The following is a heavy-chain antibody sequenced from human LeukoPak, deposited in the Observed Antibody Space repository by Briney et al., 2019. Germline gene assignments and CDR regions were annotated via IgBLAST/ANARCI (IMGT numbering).Heavy chain of an antibody. CDR1: GGSISSYY. J-gene: IGHJ3*02. Sequence: SETLSLTCTVSGGSISSYYWSWIRQPPGKGLEWIGCIYYSGSTNYNPSLKSRVTISVDTSKNQFSLKLSSVTAADTAVYYCASSGRADHAFDIWGQGTMVTVSS. D-gene: IGHD3-10*01. CDR3: ASSGRADHAFDI. V-gene: IGHV4-59*12. CDR2: IYYSGST.